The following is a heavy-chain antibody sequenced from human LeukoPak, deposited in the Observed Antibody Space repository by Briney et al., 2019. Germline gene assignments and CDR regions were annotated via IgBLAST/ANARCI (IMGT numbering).Heavy chain of an antibody. CDR3: ARAAKDYYDSSAPDY. Sequence: SQTLSLTCTVSGGSISSGGYYWSWIRQHPGKGLEWIGYIYYSGSTYYNPSFKSLVTISVDTSKNQFSLKLSSVTAADTAVYYCARAAKDYYDSSAPDYWGQGTLVTVSS. D-gene: IGHD3-22*01. V-gene: IGHV4-31*01. CDR2: IYYSGST. J-gene: IGHJ4*02. CDR1: GGSISSGGYY.